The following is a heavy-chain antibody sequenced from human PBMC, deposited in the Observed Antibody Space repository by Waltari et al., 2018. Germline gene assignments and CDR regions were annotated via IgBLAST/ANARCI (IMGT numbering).Heavy chain of an antibody. CDR2: INPSGGST. Sequence: QVQLVQSGAEVKKPGASVKVSCKPSGYTFTSYYMHWVRQAPGQGLEWMGIINPSGGSTSYAQKFQGRVTMTRDTSTSTVYMELSSLRSEDTAVYYCARVTIFGAALDYWGQGTLVTVSS. J-gene: IGHJ4*02. V-gene: IGHV1-46*03. CDR1: GYTFTSYY. CDR3: ARVTIFGAALDY. D-gene: IGHD3-3*01.